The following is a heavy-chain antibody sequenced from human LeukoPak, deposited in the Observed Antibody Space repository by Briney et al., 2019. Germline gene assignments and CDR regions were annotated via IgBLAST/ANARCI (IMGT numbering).Heavy chain of an antibody. D-gene: IGHD6-13*01. V-gene: IGHV3-20*04. Sequence: PGGSLRLSCAASGFTFDDYGMSWVRQAPGKGLDWVSGINWNGDSTGYADSVKGRFTISRDNAKNSLYLQMNSLRAEDTALYYRARDEYSSSWYYFDYWGQGTLVTVSS. CDR1: GFTFDDYG. CDR2: INWNGDST. CDR3: ARDEYSSSWYYFDY. J-gene: IGHJ4*02.